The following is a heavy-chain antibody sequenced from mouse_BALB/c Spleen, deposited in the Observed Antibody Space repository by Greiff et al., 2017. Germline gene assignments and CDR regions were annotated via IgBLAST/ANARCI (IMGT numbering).Heavy chain of an antibody. Sequence: VQLQQSGAELVKPAATVSLSCTASGFYIKDTYMHWVKQRPEQGLEWIGRIDPANGNTKYDPKFQGMATITADTSSNTSYLQLSSLTSEYTAVYCCAGGAPFDYWGQGTTLTVSS. V-gene: IGHV14-3*02. CDR2: IDPANGNT. J-gene: IGHJ2*01. CDR3: AGGAPFDY. CDR1: GFYIKDTY.